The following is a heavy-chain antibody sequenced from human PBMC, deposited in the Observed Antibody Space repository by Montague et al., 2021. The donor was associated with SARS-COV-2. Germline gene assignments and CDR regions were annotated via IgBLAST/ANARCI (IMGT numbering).Heavy chain of an antibody. Sequence: SETLSLTCAVYGGSFSGYYWTWICQSPGKGLEWIAEINHSGTTNYNFNPPLRSRVTISVDTSKSQFSLKLSSVTAADTGVYYCARWDPQTLTLIGLRGKSASDYWGQGTLVTVSS. CDR3: ARWDPQTLTLIGLRGKSASDY. J-gene: IGHJ4*02. V-gene: IGHV4-34*01. CDR1: GGSFSGYY. CDR2: INHSGTT. D-gene: IGHD4-23*01.